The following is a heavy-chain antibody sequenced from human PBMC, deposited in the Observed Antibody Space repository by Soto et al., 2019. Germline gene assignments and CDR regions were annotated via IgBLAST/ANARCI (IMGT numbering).Heavy chain of an antibody. J-gene: IGHJ4*02. V-gene: IGHV5-10-1*01. CDR2: IDPSDSYT. Sequence: GESLKISCKGSGYSFTSYWISWVRQMPGKGLEWMGRIDPSDSYTNYSPSFQGHVTISADKSISTAYLQWSSLKASDTAMYYCARRRASYPFYDYWGQGTLVTVSS. CDR1: GYSFTSYW. CDR3: ARRRASYPFYDY.